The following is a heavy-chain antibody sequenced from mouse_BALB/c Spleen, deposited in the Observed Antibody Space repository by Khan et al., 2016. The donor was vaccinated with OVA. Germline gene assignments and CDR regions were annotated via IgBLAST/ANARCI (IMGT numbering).Heavy chain of an antibody. Sequence: QVQLKQSGPELVKPGSLVKISCKASGYTFTAYDINWVKQRPGQGLEWIGWIYPGDGSTKYNENFKGKATLTADTSSNTAYMQLSILTSEAPAVSVGAREELRGIAMDYWGQGTSVTVSS. V-gene: IGHV1S56*01. CDR2: IYPGDGST. J-gene: IGHJ4*01. CDR3: AREELRGIAMDY. D-gene: IGHD2-4*01. CDR1: GYTFTAYD.